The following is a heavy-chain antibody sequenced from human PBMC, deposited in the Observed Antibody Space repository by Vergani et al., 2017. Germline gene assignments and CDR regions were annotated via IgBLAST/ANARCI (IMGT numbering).Heavy chain of an antibody. J-gene: IGHJ4*02. CDR2: IIPIFGTA. D-gene: IGHD1-26*01. CDR3: ARNSGSYYPYYFDY. CDR1: GGTFSSYA. Sequence: VQLVQSGAEVKKPGSSVKVSCKASGGTFSSYAISWVRQAPGQGLEWMGGIIPIFGTANYAQKFQGRVTITADESTSTAYMELSSLRSEDTAVYYCARNSGSYYPYYFDYWGQGTLVTVSS. V-gene: IGHV1-69*12.